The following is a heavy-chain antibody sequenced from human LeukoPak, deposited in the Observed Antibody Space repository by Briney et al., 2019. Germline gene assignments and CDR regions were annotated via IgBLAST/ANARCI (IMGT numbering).Heavy chain of an antibody. CDR1: GFTFSNYA. J-gene: IGHJ4*02. D-gene: IGHD6-19*01. Sequence: GGSLRLSCAASGFTFSNYAMTWVRQAPGKGLEWVSVISGSGGNTYYADSVKGRFTISRDNSKNTLFVQMNSLRAEDTAVYYCAKGLYSSGEYHDYWGQGTLVTVSS. CDR3: AKGLYSSGEYHDY. V-gene: IGHV3-23*01. CDR2: ISGSGGNT.